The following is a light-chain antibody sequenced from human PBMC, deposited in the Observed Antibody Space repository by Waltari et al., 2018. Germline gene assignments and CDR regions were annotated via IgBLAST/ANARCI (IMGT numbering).Light chain of an antibody. CDR2: EVN. CDR1: STTILNSNL. V-gene: IGLV2-23*02. CDR3: CSYAGDGIVM. J-gene: IGLJ3*02. Sequence: QSALTQPASVSGPPGQSITTSSPGTSTTILNSNLVSWYQQHPGKAPQLIIYEVNKWPSGISSRFSGSKSGNTASLTISGLQAEDEADYYCCSYAGDGIVMFGGGTKL.